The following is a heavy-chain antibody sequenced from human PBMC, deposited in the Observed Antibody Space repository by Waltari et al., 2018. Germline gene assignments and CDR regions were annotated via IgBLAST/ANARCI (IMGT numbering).Heavy chain of an antibody. J-gene: IGHJ4*02. CDR1: GYSISSGYY. CDR2: IYHSGST. Sequence: QVQLQESGPGLVKPSETLSLTCTVSGYSISSGYYWGWIRQPPGKGLEWIGSIYHSGSTYYNPSLKSRVTISVDTSKNQFSLKLSSVTAADTAVYYCARELYCSSTSCYSVGYYFDYWGQGTLVTVSS. CDR3: ARELYCSSTSCYSVGYYFDY. V-gene: IGHV4-38-2*02. D-gene: IGHD2-2*02.